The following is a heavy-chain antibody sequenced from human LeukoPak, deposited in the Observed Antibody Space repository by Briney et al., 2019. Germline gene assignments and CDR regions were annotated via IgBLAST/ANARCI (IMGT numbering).Heavy chain of an antibody. D-gene: IGHD2-2*01. CDR2: INHSGST. V-gene: IGHV4-34*01. CDR1: GGSLSGYY. J-gene: IGHJ4*02. Sequence: PSETLSLTCPVYGGSLSGYYWSWIRQPPGKGLEWIGEINHSGSTNYNPSLKSRVTISVDTSKNQFSLKLSSVTAADTAVYYCARPRYCSSTSCYAFDYWGQGTLVTVSS. CDR3: ARPRYCSSTSCYAFDY.